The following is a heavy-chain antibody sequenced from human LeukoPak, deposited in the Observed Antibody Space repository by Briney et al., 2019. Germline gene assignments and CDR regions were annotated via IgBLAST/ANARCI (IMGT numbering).Heavy chain of an antibody. V-gene: IGHV1-8*01. CDR2: MNPNSGNT. CDR1: GYTFTNYD. CDR3: AIPSPTNYGDLHY. J-gene: IGHJ4*02. D-gene: IGHD4-17*01. Sequence: ASVKVSCKASGYTFTNYDINWVRQATGQGLEWMGWMNPNSGNTGYAQKFQGRVTMTRDTSISTAYMELSRLRSDDTAVYYCAIPSPTNYGDLHYWGQGTLVTISS.